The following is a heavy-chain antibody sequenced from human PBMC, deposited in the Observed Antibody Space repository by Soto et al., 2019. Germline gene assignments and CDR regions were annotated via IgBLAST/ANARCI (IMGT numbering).Heavy chain of an antibody. CDR1: GGSISSGGYF. V-gene: IGHV4-30-2*01. CDR2: IYHSGGT. Sequence: QLQLQESGSGLVKPSQTLSLTCAVSGGSISSGGYFWSWIRQLPGKGLEWIGYIYHSGGTYYNPALKSRVAISVDRSKNQFSLTLSSVTAADTAVYYCARGLGPWGQGTLVTVSS. CDR3: ARGLGP. D-gene: IGHD3-10*01. J-gene: IGHJ5*02.